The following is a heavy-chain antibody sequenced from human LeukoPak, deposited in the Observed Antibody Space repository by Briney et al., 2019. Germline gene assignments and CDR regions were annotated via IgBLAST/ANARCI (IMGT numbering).Heavy chain of an antibody. J-gene: IGHJ3*02. CDR1: GLTFSTSG. Sequence: GGSLRLSCTASGLTFSTSGFNWVRQAPGKGLEWVSSITGGGTFTFYADSVKGRFTVSRDNANNLLFLQLHSLRADDTAIYYCVTGDNPDYTWENHRLDAFDIWGQGTMVTVSS. CDR2: ITGGGTFT. V-gene: IGHV3-21*01. D-gene: IGHD3-16*01. CDR3: VTGDNPDYTWENHRLDAFDI.